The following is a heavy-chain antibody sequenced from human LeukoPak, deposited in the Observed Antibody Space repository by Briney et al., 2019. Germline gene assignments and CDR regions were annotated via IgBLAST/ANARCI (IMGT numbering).Heavy chain of an antibody. J-gene: IGHJ4*02. V-gene: IGHV4-39*01. D-gene: IGHD6-25*01. Sequence: PSETLSLTCTVSGGSISSSSYYWGWIRQPPGKGLEWMGSIYYSGSTYYTPSLKSRVTISVDTSKNQFSLKLSSVTAADTAVYYCALITAAVDYWGQGTLVTVSS. CDR1: GGSISSSSYY. CDR3: ALITAAVDY. CDR2: IYYSGST.